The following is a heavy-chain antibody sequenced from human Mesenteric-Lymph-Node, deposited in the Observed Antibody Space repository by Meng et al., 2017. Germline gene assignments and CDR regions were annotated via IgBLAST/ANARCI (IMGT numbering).Heavy chain of an antibody. CDR2: IYHSGST. J-gene: IGHJ4*02. Sequence: LRGFGAGSVKPSGTLSLTCAVSGGSISSSNWWSWVRQPPGKGLEWIGEIYHSGSTNYNPSLKSRVTISVDKSKNQFSLNLSSVTAADTAVYYCARVGQWLPIDYWGQGTLVTVSS. CDR3: ARVGQWLPIDY. CDR1: GGSISSSNW. V-gene: IGHV4-4*02. D-gene: IGHD6-19*01.